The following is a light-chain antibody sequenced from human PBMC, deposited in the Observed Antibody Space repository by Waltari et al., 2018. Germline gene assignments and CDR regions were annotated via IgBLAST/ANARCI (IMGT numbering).Light chain of an antibody. V-gene: IGKV3-15*01. Sequence: EIVMTQSPATLSVSPGARATLSCRASQRVSSNLAWYQQKPGQAPRLLIYGASTRATGIPARFSGSGSGTEFTLTISSLQSEDFAGYYCQQYNNWPLFGQGTKVEIK. CDR1: QRVSSN. J-gene: IGKJ1*01. CDR2: GAS. CDR3: QQYNNWPL.